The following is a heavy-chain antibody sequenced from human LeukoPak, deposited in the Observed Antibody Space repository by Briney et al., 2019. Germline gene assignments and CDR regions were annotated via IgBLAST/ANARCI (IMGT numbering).Heavy chain of an antibody. CDR3: ARLLPPSDY. Sequence: PSETLSLTCAVYGGSFSGYYWSWIRQPPGKGLEWIGEINHSGSTNYNPSLKNRVTISVDTSKNQFSLKLSSVTAADTAVYYCARLLPPSDYWGQGTLVTVSS. J-gene: IGHJ4*02. V-gene: IGHV4-34*01. CDR1: GGSFSGYY. CDR2: INHSGST. D-gene: IGHD3-22*01.